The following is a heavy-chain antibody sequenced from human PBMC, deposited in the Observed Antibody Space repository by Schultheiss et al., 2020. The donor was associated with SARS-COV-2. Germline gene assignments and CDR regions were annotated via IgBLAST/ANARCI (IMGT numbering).Heavy chain of an antibody. Sequence: ASVKVSCKASGYTFTSYGISWVRQAPGQGLEWMGWISAYNGNTNYAQKLQGRVTMTRDTSTSTVYMELSSLRSEDTAVYYCARDWNYRRWFDPWGQGTLVTVSS. V-gene: IGHV1-18*01. J-gene: IGHJ5*02. CDR1: GYTFTSYG. D-gene: IGHD1-7*01. CDR3: ARDWNYRRWFDP. CDR2: ISAYNGNT.